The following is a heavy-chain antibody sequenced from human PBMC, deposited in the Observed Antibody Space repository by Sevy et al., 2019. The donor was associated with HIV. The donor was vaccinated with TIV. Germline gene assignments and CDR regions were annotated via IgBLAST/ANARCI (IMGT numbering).Heavy chain of an antibody. CDR3: ARGLSPPYYYDSSGYYPNWFDP. CDR2: IYYSGST. Sequence: SETLSLTCTVSGGSISSYYWSWIRQPPGKGLEWIGYIYYSGSTNYNPSPKSRVTISVDTYKNQFSLKRSSMTAADTAVYYCARGLSPPYYYDSSGYYPNWFDPWGQGTLVTVSS. J-gene: IGHJ5*02. CDR1: GGSISSYY. D-gene: IGHD3-22*01. V-gene: IGHV4-59*01.